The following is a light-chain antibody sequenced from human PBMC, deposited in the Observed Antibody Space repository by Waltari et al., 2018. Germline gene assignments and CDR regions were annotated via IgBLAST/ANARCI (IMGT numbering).Light chain of an antibody. CDR1: QSVSSN. CDR2: GAS. CDR3: QQYNNWPQT. J-gene: IGKJ1*01. Sequence: EIVMTQSPATLSVSQGERATLSCRASQSVSSNLAWYQQKPGQDPRLLIYGASTRATGIPARFSGSGSGTEFTLTISSMQSEDFAVYYCQQYNNWPQTFGQGTKVEIK. V-gene: IGKV3-15*01.